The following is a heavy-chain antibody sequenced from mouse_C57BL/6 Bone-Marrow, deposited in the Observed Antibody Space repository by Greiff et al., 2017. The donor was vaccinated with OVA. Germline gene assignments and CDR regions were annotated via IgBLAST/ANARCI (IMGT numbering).Heavy chain of an antibody. J-gene: IGHJ1*03. Sequence: VQLQQSGASVKLSCKASGYTFTDSYINWVKQRPGQGLEWNARIYPGIGNTYYTDKFKGKAKLTAEKSSSTSYMQLSHLTSEDSAVYFCARRTYYGGYFDVWGTGTTVTVSS. CDR2: IYPGIGNT. D-gene: IGHD2-10*01. CDR1: GYTFTDSY. CDR3: ARRTYYGGYFDV. V-gene: IGHV1-76*01.